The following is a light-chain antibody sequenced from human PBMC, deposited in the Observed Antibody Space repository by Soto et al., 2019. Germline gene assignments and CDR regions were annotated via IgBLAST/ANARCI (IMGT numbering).Light chain of an antibody. CDR3: QEYNNWPPWT. CDR1: QSVSSN. Sequence: EIVMTQSPATLSVSPGERATLSCRASQSVSSNLAWYQQKPGQAPRLLIYGASTRATGIPARFSGSGSGTEFTLTISSLKSDDVAVYYCQEYNNWPPWTFGQGTKVEIK. J-gene: IGKJ1*01. V-gene: IGKV3-15*01. CDR2: GAS.